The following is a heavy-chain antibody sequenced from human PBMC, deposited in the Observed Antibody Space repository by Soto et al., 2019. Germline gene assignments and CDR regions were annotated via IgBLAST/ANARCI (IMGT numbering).Heavy chain of an antibody. J-gene: IGHJ6*02. V-gene: IGHV3-15*01. CDR2: IKSKTDGGTT. Sequence: KPGGSLRLSCAASGFTFSNAWMRWVRQAPGKGLEWVGRIKSKTDGGTTDYAAPVKGRFTISRDDSKNTLYLQMNSLKTEDTAVYYCTTPLGGYSSSWYYYYGMDVWGQGTTVTVSS. CDR1: GFTFSNAW. CDR3: TTPLGGYSSSWYYYYGMDV. D-gene: IGHD6-13*01.